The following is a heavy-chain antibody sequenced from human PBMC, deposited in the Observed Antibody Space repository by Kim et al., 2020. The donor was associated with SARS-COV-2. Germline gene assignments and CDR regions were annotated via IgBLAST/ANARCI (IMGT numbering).Heavy chain of an antibody. CDR3: SRSTVGAYFDY. CDR2: T. J-gene: IGHJ4*02. V-gene: IGHV3-53*01. Sequence: TYSADSGTGRFTISRNIPKNTVYLQMNGLRADDTAVYYCSRSTVGAYFDYWGQGSLVSVSS. D-gene: IGHD1-26*01.